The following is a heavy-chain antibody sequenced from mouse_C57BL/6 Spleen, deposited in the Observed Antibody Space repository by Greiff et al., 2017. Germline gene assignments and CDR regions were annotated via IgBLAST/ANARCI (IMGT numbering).Heavy chain of an antibody. CDR3: ARRDYGYYFDY. CDR1: GYTFTSYW. D-gene: IGHD1-1*01. J-gene: IGHJ2*01. Sequence: QVQLQQPGAELVRPGSSVKLSCKASGYTFTSYWMHWVKQRPIQGLEWIGNIDPSDSETHYNQKFKDKATLTVDKSSSTAYMQLSSLTSEDSAVYYCARRDYGYYFDYWGQGTTPTVSS. CDR2: IDPSDSET. V-gene: IGHV1-52*01.